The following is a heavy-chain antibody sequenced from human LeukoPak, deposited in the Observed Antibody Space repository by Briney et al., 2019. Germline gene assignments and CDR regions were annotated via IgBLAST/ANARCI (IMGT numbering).Heavy chain of an antibody. Sequence: PGGSLRLSCAASGFTFSSYAMSWVRQAPGKGLEWVSAISGSGGSTYYADSVKGRFTISRANSKNTLYLQMNSLRAEDTAVYYCAKVLTVTTYTLDYWGQGTLVTVSS. CDR2: ISGSGGST. D-gene: IGHD4-17*01. CDR3: AKVLTVTTYTLDY. J-gene: IGHJ4*02. CDR1: GFTFSSYA. V-gene: IGHV3-23*01.